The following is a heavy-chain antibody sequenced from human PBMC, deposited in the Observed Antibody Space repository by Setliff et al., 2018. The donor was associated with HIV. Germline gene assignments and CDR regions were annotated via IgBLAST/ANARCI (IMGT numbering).Heavy chain of an antibody. D-gene: IGHD1-1*01. J-gene: IGHJ4*02. CDR1: GYTFTSYA. CDR2: INAGNGNT. Sequence: GASVKVSCKASGYTFTSYAMHWVRQAPGQRLEWMGWINAGNGNTKYSQKFQGRVTITRDTSASTAYMELSSLRSEDTAVYYCARAIRQTGTGDYFDYWGQGTLVTVSS. V-gene: IGHV1-3*01. CDR3: ARAIRQTGTGDYFDY.